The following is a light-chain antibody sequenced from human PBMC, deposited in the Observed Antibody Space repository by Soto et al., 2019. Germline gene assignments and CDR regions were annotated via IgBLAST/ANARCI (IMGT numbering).Light chain of an antibody. CDR1: TGTVTSGHY. Sequence: QAVVTQEPSLTVSPGGTVTLTWGPSTGTVTSGHYPYWFQQKPGQAPRTLIYDTSNRHSWAPARFSGSLLGGKAALTLSGALPEDESDYYCLLSYSCFGVFGGGTKLTVL. J-gene: IGLJ3*02. V-gene: IGLV7-46*01. CDR2: DTS. CDR3: LLSYSCFGV.